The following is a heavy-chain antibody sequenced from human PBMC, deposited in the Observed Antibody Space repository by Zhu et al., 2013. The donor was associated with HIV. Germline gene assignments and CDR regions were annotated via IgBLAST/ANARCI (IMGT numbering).Heavy chain of an antibody. Sequence: QVQLQESGPGLVKPSETLSLTCTVSGGSISSSSYYWGWIRQPPGKGLEWIGSIYYSGSTYYNPSLKSRVTISVDTSKNQFSLKLSSVTAADTAVYYCAVVVVPATNINWLRPLGPGNPGHRLL. V-gene: IGHV4-39*07. D-gene: IGHD2-15*01. CDR1: GGSISSSSYY. CDR2: IYYSGST. J-gene: IGHJ5*02. CDR3: AVVVVPATNINWLRP.